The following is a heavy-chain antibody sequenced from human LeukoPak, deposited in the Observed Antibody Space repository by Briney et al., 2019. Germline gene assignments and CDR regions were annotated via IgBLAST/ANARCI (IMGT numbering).Heavy chain of an antibody. Sequence: PGGSLRLSCVASGFPFSGYWMDWVRQAPGKGMEWVANIKEDGSVKYYADSVKGRFTISRDNAKNTLYLQMNSLRAEDTAVYYCAKSVLGYCSGGSCYSADYWGQGTLVTVSS. CDR3: AKSVLGYCSGGSCYSADY. D-gene: IGHD2-15*01. J-gene: IGHJ4*02. CDR1: GFPFSGYW. V-gene: IGHV3-7*03. CDR2: IKEDGSVK.